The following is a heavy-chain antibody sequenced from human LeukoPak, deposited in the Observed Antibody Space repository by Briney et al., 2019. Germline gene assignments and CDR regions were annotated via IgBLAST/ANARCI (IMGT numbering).Heavy chain of an antibody. Sequence: ASVKVSCKASGYTFTGYYMHWVRQAPGQGLGWMGWINTNSGGTNYAQKFQGRVTMTRDTSISTAYMELSRLRSDDTAVYYCAREGRGYSYGLWGYWGQGTLVTVSS. J-gene: IGHJ4*02. D-gene: IGHD5-18*01. CDR1: GYTFTGYY. V-gene: IGHV1-2*02. CDR2: INTNSGGT. CDR3: AREGRGYSYGLWGY.